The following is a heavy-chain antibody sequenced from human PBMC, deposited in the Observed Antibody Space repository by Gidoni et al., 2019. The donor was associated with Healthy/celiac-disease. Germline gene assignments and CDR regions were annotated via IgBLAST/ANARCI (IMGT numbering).Heavy chain of an antibody. V-gene: IGHV3-21*01. Sequence: EVQLVESGGGLVKPGGSLRLSCAASGFTFSSYSMNWVRQAPGKGLDWVSSISSSSSYIYYADSVKGRFTISRDNAKNSLYLQMNSLRAEDTAVYYCAREIRRDYGGVLNAFDIWGQGTMVTVSS. CDR1: GFTFSSYS. CDR2: ISSSSSYI. D-gene: IGHD4-17*01. CDR3: AREIRRDYGGVLNAFDI. J-gene: IGHJ3*02.